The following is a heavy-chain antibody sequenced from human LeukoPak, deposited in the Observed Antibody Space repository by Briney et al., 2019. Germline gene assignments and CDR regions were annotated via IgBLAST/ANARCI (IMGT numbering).Heavy chain of an antibody. Sequence: GGSLRLSCAASGFTFSRFWMSWVRQAPGKGLEWVANIKQDGSEKYYVDSVKGRFTISRDNAKNSLYLQMNSLRVEDAAVFYCARDGTYTDYDPDFDIWGQGTLVTVSS. CDR1: GFTFSRFW. CDR3: ARDGTYTDYDPDFDI. V-gene: IGHV3-7*04. D-gene: IGHD5-12*01. J-gene: IGHJ4*02. CDR2: IKQDGSEK.